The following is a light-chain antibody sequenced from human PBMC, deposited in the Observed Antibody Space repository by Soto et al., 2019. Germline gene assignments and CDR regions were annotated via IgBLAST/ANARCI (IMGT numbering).Light chain of an antibody. CDR3: QQADSFPLT. Sequence: DIQMTQSPSSVSASIGETVTITCRASQDISTLLAWYQQKPGKAPKLLIYGASTLESGVPSRFSGRGSGTDFTLTISSLQPEDFATYFCQQADSFPLTFGGGTKVEIK. CDR1: QDISTL. J-gene: IGKJ4*01. V-gene: IGKV1D-12*01. CDR2: GAS.